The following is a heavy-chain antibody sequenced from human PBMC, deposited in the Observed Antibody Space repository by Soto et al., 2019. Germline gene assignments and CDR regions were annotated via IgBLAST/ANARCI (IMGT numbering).Heavy chain of an antibody. D-gene: IGHD5-12*01. CDR3: SRDSGYFAA. CDR1: GYTFTLYG. Sequence: QVQLVQSGAEVKKPGASVKVSCKTSGYTFTLYGIAWVRQAPGQGLEWMGWISAYYGHTKYAEKLQGRVTMTTDTSTSTAYMELISLRSDDSALYYCSRDSGYFAAWGQGTLVTVSS. V-gene: IGHV1-18*01. CDR2: ISAYYGHT. J-gene: IGHJ5*02.